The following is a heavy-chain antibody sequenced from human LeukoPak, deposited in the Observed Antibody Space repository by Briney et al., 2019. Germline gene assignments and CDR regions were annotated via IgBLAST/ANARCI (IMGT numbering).Heavy chain of an antibody. CDR3: AKLWGQTYDFWSGYYEVLDY. D-gene: IGHD3-3*01. J-gene: IGHJ4*02. Sequence: HPGGSLRLSCAASGFTFSSYWMSWVRQAPGKGLEWVANIKQDGSEKYYVDSVKGRFTISRDNAKNSLYLQMNSLRAEDTAVYYCAKLWGQTYDFWSGYYEVLDYWGQGTLVTVSS. CDR1: GFTFSSYW. CDR2: IKQDGSEK. V-gene: IGHV3-7*01.